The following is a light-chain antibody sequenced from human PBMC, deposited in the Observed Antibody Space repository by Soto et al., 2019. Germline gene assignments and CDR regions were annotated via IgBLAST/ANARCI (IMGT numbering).Light chain of an antibody. CDR2: YAT. J-gene: IGKJ1*01. Sequence: DIQMTQSPSSLSASVGDRVTLTCRASQDISQYLAWYQQRPGKVPKLLIYYATTLQSGVPSRFSDSGSGTEFTLTISSLQPEDVATYYCLKYTKDAPGTFGQGTKVGI. V-gene: IGKV1-27*01. CDR1: QDISQY. CDR3: LKYTKDAPGT.